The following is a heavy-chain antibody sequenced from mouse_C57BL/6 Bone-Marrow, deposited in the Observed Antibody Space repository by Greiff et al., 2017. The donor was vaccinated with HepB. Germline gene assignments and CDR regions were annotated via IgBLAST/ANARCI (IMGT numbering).Heavy chain of an antibody. CDR2: ISSGGSYT. J-gene: IGHJ4*01. V-gene: IGHV5-6*01. CDR3: ARQGIYYYYDDAMDY. D-gene: IGHD2-4*01. Sequence: VQLQQSGGDLVKPGGSLKLSCAASGFTFSSYGMSWVRQTPDKRLEWVATISSGGSYTYYPDSVKGRFTISRDNAKNTLYLQMSSLKSEDTAMYYCARQGIYYYYDDAMDYWGQGTSVTVSS. CDR1: GFTFSSYG.